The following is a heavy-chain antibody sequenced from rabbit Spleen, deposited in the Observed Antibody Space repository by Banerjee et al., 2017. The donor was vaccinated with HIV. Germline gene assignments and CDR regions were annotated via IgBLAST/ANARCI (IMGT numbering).Heavy chain of an antibody. CDR3: ARDPNYASGHYIYSF. D-gene: IGHD1-1*01. CDR1: GFSFNNDYV. Sequence: QQQLVESGGGLVKPGASLTLTCKASGFSFNNDYVMCWVRQAPGKGLEWIACINSYTGKSVYASWAKGPFTISKTSSTTVTLQMTSLTAADTATYFCARDPNYASGHYIYSFWGPGTLVTVS. V-gene: IGHV1S45*01. CDR2: INSYTGKS. J-gene: IGHJ4*01.